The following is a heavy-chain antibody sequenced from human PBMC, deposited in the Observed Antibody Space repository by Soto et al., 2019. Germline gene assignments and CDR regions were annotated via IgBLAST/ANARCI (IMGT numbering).Heavy chain of an antibody. V-gene: IGHV3-21*01. D-gene: IGHD1-1*01. Sequence: GGSLRLSCAASGFTFSSYSMNWVRQAPGKGLEWVSSISSSSSYIYYADSVKGRFTISRDNAKNSLYLQMNSLRAEDTAVYYCARVEGTTDLERTYYYYYYMDVWGKGTTVTVSS. J-gene: IGHJ6*03. CDR3: ARVEGTTDLERTYYYYYYMDV. CDR2: ISSSSSYI. CDR1: GFTFSSYS.